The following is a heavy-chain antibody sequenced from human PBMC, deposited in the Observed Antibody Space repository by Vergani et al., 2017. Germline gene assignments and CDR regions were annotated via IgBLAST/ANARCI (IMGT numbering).Heavy chain of an antibody. V-gene: IGHV4-38-2*02. J-gene: IGHJ4*01. Sequence: QVQLQESGPGLLKTSETLSLTCNVSGVSITRGNYWGWVRQSPGTGLVWIASVFHLGTVYYNPFLRSRVRISIDAYNVLSLRLQSVTAADTAVYFCVRDLYSRGPFDVWGQGSLVTVSS. CDR2: VFHLGTV. D-gene: IGHD3-22*01. CDR1: GVSITRGNY. CDR3: VRDLYSRGPFDV.